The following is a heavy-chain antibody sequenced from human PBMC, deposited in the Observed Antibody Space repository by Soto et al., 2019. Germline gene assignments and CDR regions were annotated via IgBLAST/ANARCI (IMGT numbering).Heavy chain of an antibody. CDR1: GFTFSSYG. D-gene: IGHD6-19*01. CDR2: IWYDGSNK. J-gene: IGHJ4*02. Sequence: GALRLSCAASGFTFSSYGMHWVRQAPGKGLEWVAVIWYDGSNKYYADSVKGRFTISRDNSKNTLYPQMNSLRAEDTAVHYCARAVAGRFDYWGQGTLVTVSS. V-gene: IGHV3-33*01. CDR3: ARAVAGRFDY.